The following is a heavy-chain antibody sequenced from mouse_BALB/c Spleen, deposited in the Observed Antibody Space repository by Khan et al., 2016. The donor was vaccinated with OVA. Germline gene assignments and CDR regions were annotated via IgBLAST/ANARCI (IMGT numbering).Heavy chain of an antibody. V-gene: IGHV3-8*02. D-gene: IGHD2-14*01. Sequence: EVQLQESGPSLVQPSQTLSLTCSVTGDSITSGFWSWIRKFPGHKLEYIGYMIYSGYTYYNPSLKGRFSITRHTSKNQYYLQLNSVTTEDTATYYFARSTYRYAFAYQGQWTLVTVSA. CDR2: MIYSGYT. J-gene: IGHJ3*01. CDR3: ARSTYRYAFAY. CDR1: GDSITSGF.